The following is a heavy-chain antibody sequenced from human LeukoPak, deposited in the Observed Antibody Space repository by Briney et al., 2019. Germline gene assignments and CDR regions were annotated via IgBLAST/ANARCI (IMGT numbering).Heavy chain of an antibody. CDR2: IYSSGTT. V-gene: IGHV4-31*03. Sequence: PSQTLSLTCTVSGASISSGGYYWSWIRQHPGKGLEWIADIYSSGTTSYNPSLKSRITLSVDTSKSQFSLMLTSVTTADTAVYYCARDRGGYNRFDSWGQGALVTVSS. CDR3: ARDRGGYNRFDS. D-gene: IGHD5-24*01. J-gene: IGHJ4*02. CDR1: GASISSGGYY.